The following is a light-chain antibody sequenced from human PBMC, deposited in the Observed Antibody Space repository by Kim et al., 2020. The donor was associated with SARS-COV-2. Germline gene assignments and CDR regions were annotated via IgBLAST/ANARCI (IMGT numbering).Light chain of an antibody. V-gene: IGKV2-28*01. Sequence: DIWLTQSPLSLPVTPGEPASISCRSSRSLIHPNGHSYLDWYVQKPRQSPQLLIYLSSIRASGVPDRFSGSGSGTEFTLKISRVEAEDVGVYYCMQALQTITFGQGTRLEIK. J-gene: IGKJ5*01. CDR3: MQALQTIT. CDR2: LSS. CDR1: RSLIHPNGHSY.